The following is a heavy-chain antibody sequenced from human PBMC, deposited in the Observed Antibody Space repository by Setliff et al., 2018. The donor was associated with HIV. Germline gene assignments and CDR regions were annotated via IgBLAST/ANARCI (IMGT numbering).Heavy chain of an antibody. J-gene: IGHJ5*02. V-gene: IGHV1-18*04. Sequence: ASVKVSCKASGYTFTSYYMHWVRQAPGQGLEWMGWIGTYNGDTNYAQKFQGRVTMTTDTSTSTAYVELRSLISDDTAVYYCVRGHCNSDKCWYTWFDPWGQGTLVTVSS. CDR3: VRGHCNSDKCWYTWFDP. CDR2: IGTYNGDT. D-gene: IGHD2-2*01. CDR1: GYTFTSYY.